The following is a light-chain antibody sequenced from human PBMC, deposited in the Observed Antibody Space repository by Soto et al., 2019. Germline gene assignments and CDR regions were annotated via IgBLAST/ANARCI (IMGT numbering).Light chain of an antibody. Sequence: DTQMTQSPSSLSASVGDRVAITCQASRGITDYLNWYQQKPGKAPKLLIYDASKLETGVPSRFSGSGSGTDFTLTITSLQPEDIATYYCQQFDNVPLTFGGGTKV. CDR3: QQFDNVPLT. V-gene: IGKV1-33*01. CDR1: RGITDY. CDR2: DAS. J-gene: IGKJ4*01.